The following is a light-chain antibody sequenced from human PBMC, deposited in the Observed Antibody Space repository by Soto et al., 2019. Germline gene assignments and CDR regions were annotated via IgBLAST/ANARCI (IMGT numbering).Light chain of an antibody. CDR3: QHYNSYSEA. V-gene: IGKV3-20*01. J-gene: IGKJ1*01. CDR1: QSVRSNF. Sequence: EIVLTQSPGTLSLSPGERASLSCRASQSVRSNFLAWYQQKPGQAPRLLIYDASNRATGIPARFSGSGSGTDFTLTISSLQPDDFATYYCQHYNSYSEAFGQGTKVDIK. CDR2: DAS.